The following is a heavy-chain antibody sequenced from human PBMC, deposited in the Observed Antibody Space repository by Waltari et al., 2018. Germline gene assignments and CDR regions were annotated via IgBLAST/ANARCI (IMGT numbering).Heavy chain of an antibody. CDR2: IIPILGIE. CDR3: ARARSSSYYFDY. V-gene: IGHV1-69*04. Sequence: QVQLVQSGAEVKKPGSSVKVSCKASVGTFSSYAISWVRQAPGHGLEWMGGIIPILGIENYAQKFQGRVTITADESTSTAYMELSSLRSEDTAVYYGARARSSSYYFDYWGQGTLVTVSS. D-gene: IGHD6-13*01. CDR1: VGTFSSYA. J-gene: IGHJ4*02.